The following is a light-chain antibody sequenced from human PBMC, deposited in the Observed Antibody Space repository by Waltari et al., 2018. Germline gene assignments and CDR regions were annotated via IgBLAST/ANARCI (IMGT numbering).Light chain of an antibody. CDR3: QQYDNWLGT. CDR1: QSIRSN. Sequence: EIVMTQSPATLSVFPGEIATLPCRASQSIRSNLAWYQHKPGQAPRLLIYGASTRATGIPARFSGSGSGTEFTLTISSLQSEDFAVYFCQQYDNWLGTFGQGTKVEIK. CDR2: GAS. V-gene: IGKV3-15*01. J-gene: IGKJ1*01.